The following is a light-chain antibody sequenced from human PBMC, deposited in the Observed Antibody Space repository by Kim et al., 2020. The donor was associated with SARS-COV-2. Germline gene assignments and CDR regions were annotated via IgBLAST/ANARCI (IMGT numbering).Light chain of an antibody. Sequence: SPGERATLPCRASQSVSSNLAWYQQKPGQAPRLLIYAASTRATGIPARFSGSGSGTEFTLTISSLQSEDFAVYYCQQYNNWPPWTFGQGTKVDIK. CDR2: AAS. CDR1: QSVSSN. J-gene: IGKJ1*01. V-gene: IGKV3-15*01. CDR3: QQYNNWPPWT.